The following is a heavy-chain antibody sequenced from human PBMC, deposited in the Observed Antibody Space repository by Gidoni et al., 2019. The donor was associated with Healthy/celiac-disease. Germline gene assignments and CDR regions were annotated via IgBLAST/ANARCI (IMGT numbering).Heavy chain of an antibody. Sequence: QVQLQQSGPGLGKPSQTLSLTCAISGDSVSSNSAAWNWIRQSPSRGLEWLGRTYYRSKWYNDYAVSVKSRITIHPDTSKNQFSLQLNSVTPEDTAVYYCAREDYYDSSGYYWYFDLWGRGTLVTVSS. CDR2: TYYRSKWYN. D-gene: IGHD3-22*01. V-gene: IGHV6-1*01. CDR3: AREDYYDSSGYYWYFDL. CDR1: GDSVSSNSAA. J-gene: IGHJ2*01.